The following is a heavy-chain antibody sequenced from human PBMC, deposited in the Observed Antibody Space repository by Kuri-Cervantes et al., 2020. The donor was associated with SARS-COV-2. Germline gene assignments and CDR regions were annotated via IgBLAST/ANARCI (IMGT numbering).Heavy chain of an antibody. V-gene: IGHV3-7*01. CDR3: AREAFGYRSGGSCYSHY. CDR1: GFTFSSYW. CDR2: IKQDGSEK. J-gene: IGHJ4*02. Sequence: LSLTCAASGFTFSSYWMSWVRQAPGKGLEWVANIKQDGSEKYYVDSVKGRFTISRDNAKNSLYLQMNSLRAEDTAVYYCAREAFGYRSGGSCYSHYWGQGTLVTVSS. D-gene: IGHD2-15*01.